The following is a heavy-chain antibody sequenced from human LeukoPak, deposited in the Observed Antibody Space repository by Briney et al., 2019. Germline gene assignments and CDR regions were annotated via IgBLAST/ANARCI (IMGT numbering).Heavy chain of an antibody. CDR1: GFTFSSYS. Sequence: GGSLRLSCAASGFTFSSYSMNWVRQAPGKGLEWVSSISSSSSYIYYADSVKGRFTISRDNAKNSLYLQMNSLRAEDTAVYCCAREIGGNDYGDYGDESFDYWGQGTLVTVSS. V-gene: IGHV3-21*01. CDR2: ISSSSSYI. J-gene: IGHJ4*02. D-gene: IGHD4-17*01. CDR3: AREIGGNDYGDYGDESFDY.